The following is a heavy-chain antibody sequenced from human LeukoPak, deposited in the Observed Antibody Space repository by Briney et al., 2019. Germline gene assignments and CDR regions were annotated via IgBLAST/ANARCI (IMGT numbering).Heavy chain of an antibody. CDR2: ISSSSSYI. Sequence: PGGSLRLSCAASGFTFSSYSMNWVRQAPGKGLEWVSSISSSSSYIYYADSVKGRFTISRDNAKNSLYLQMNSLRADDTAVYYCAKCSAYYFDSSLSDYFDYWGQGTLVTVSS. V-gene: IGHV3-21*04. CDR1: GFTFSSYS. CDR3: AKCSAYYFDSSLSDYFDY. J-gene: IGHJ4*02. D-gene: IGHD3-22*01.